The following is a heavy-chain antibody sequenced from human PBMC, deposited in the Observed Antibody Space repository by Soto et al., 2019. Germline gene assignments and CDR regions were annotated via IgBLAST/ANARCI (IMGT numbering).Heavy chain of an antibody. V-gene: IGHV3-30-3*01. CDR3: ARDLSMGGFAP. J-gene: IGHJ5*02. CDR2: IEHDGSK. Sequence: PGGSLRLSCAASGFSFKNYALHWVRQAPGKGLEWLAIIEHDGSKHYADAVRSRFTISRDNSNATLFLKMDSLRPADTARYYCARDLSMGGFAPWGQGTLVTVSS. CDR1: GFSFKNYA. D-gene: IGHD3-16*01.